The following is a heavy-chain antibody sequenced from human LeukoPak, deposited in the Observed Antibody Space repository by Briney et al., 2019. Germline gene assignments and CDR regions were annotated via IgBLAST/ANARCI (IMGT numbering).Heavy chain of an antibody. D-gene: IGHD3-22*01. Sequence: GGSLRLSCAASGFTFDDYAMHWVRQAPGKGLEWVSGISWNSGSIGYADSVKGRFTISRDNAKNSLYLQMNSLRAEDTALYYCAKDFYDSSGYLDYWGQGTLVTVSS. CDR2: ISWNSGSI. CDR3: AKDFYDSSGYLDY. J-gene: IGHJ4*02. CDR1: GFTFDDYA. V-gene: IGHV3-9*01.